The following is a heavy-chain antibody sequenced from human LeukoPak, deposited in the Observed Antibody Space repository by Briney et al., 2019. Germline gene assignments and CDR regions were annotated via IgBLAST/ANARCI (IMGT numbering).Heavy chain of an antibody. V-gene: IGHV4-59*12. Sequence: PSETLSLTCTVSGGSIGSYYWSWIRQPPGKGLEWIGYIYYSGSTNYNPSLKSRVTISVDTSKNQFSLKLSSVTAADTAVYYCARGSGFSSSIDYWGQGTLVTVSS. CDR2: IYYSGST. D-gene: IGHD6-6*01. J-gene: IGHJ4*02. CDR3: ARGSGFSSSIDY. CDR1: GGSIGSYY.